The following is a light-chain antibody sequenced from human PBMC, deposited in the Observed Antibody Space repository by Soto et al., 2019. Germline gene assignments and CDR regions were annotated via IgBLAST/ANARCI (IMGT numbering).Light chain of an antibody. CDR2: GAS. CDR1: QSVSNNY. J-gene: IGKJ1*01. CDR3: QRYDSLRT. Sequence: EIVLTQSPGTVSLSPGERATLSCRASQSVSNNYLAWYQQKPGQAPRLLIYGASNRAAGIPDRFSGSGSGTDFTLTITRLEAEDFAMYYCQRYDSLRTFGQGTKVDI. V-gene: IGKV3-20*01.